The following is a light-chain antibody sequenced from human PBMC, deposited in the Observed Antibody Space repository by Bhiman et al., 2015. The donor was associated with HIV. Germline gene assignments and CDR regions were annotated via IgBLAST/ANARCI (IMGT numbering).Light chain of an antibody. CDR1: APTSEVI. CDR2: RNN. V-gene: IGLV1-47*01. J-gene: IGLJ2*01. CDR3: AAWDDSLSGHVV. Sequence: QSVLTQPTLSVSGPPGRGSPSLVLEAAPTSEVIMYTGTSSSQEPTPKLLIYRNNQRPSGVPDRFSGSKSGTSASLAISGLRSEDEADYYCAAWDDSLSGHVVFGGGTKLTVL.